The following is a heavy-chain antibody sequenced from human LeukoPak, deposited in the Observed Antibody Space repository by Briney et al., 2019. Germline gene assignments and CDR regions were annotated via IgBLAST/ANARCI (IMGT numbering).Heavy chain of an antibody. V-gene: IGHV3-33*06. J-gene: IGHJ4*02. CDR3: AKDYCSGGSCLYFDY. CDR2: IWYDGSNK. Sequence: GRSLRLSCAASGFTFSSYGMHWVRQAPGKGLEWVAVIWYDGSNKYYADSVKGRFTISRDNSKNTLYLQMNSLRAEDTAVYYCAKDYCSGGSCLYFDYWGQGTLVTVSS. D-gene: IGHD2-15*01. CDR1: GFTFSSYG.